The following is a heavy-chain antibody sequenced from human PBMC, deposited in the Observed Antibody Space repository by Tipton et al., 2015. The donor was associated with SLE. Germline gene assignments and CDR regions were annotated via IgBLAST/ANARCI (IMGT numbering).Heavy chain of an antibody. CDR1: GFTFSNYA. D-gene: IGHD3-10*01. J-gene: IGHJ3*02. CDR3: ARDMGRDGFDI. CDR2: VSYDGSNK. Sequence: RSLRLSCAASGFTFSNYAMHWVRQAPGKGLEWVAIVSYDGSNKGYADSVKGRFTISRDNSKNTLYLQVNSLRVEDTALYYCARDMGRDGFDIWGQGTMVTVSS. V-gene: IGHV3-30*04.